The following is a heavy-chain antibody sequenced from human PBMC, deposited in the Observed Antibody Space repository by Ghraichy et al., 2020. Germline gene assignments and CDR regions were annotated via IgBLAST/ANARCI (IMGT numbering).Heavy chain of an antibody. V-gene: IGHV4-59*01. J-gene: IGHJ6*02. CDR2: IYYSGST. Sequence: SQTLSLTCTVSGGSISSYYWNWIRQPPGKGLEWIGYIYYSGSTNYNSSLKSRVTISVDPSKNQFSLKLSSVNAADTAVYYCARDVVPSATKYGLDVWGQGTTVTVSS. CDR3: ARDVVPSATKYGLDV. D-gene: IGHD2-2*01. CDR1: GGSISSYY.